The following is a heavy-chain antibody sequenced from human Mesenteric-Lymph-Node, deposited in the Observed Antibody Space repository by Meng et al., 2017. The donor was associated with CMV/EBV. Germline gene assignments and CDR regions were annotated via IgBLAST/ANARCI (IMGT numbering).Heavy chain of an antibody. Sequence: VELVGGVVQSGESLRLSCRSSGVKGINNSMSWVRQVPGEAVEWVDIIYRSDNKYNIGTVKYRSPVSGRNTKNTIYFQITSLRVKDRAESYFTGDSVSNPNLAYWGQGTLVTVSS. D-gene: IGHD3-10*01. V-gene: IGHV3-66*01. CDR3: TGDSVSNPNLAY. CDR2: IYRSDNK. CDR1: GVKGINNS. J-gene: IGHJ4*02.